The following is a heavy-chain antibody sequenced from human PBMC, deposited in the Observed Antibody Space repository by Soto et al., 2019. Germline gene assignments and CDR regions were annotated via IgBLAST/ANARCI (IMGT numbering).Heavy chain of an antibody. CDR3: ASAHGSGSYYKPHYSYGMDV. J-gene: IGHJ6*02. CDR1: GDSISSGYY. D-gene: IGHD3-10*01. V-gene: IGHV4-38-2*01. CDR2: IYHSGST. Sequence: SVTLSLTCAFSGDSISSGYYWVLIRQPPGKGLEWIGSIYHSGSTYYNPSLKSRVTISVDTSKNQFSLKLSSVTAADTAVYYCASAHGSGSYYKPHYSYGMDVWGQGTTVTV.